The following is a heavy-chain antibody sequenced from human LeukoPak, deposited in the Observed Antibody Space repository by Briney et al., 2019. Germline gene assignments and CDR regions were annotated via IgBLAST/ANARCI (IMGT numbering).Heavy chain of an antibody. D-gene: IGHD3-3*01. CDR1: GGTFSSYA. CDR2: FIPIFGTA. CDR3: ARSALNDFWSGYYTRNFDY. V-gene: IGHV1-69*01. Sequence: ASVKVSCKASGGTFSSYAISWVRQAPGQGLEWMGGFIPIFGTANYAQRFQGRVTITADESTSTAYMELSSLRSEDTAVYYCARSALNDFWSGYYTRNFDYWGQGTLVTVSS. J-gene: IGHJ4*02.